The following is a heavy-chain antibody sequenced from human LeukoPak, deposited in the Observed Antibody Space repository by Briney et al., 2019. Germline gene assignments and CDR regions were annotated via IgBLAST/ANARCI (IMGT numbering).Heavy chain of an antibody. CDR3: ASHYGSGFGS. CDR2: IYYSGST. V-gene: IGHV4-59*01. CDR1: VGSISRYY. J-gene: IGHJ4*02. D-gene: IGHD3-10*01. Sequence: PSETLALTCTVPVGSISRYYWSWIRQPPGKGLEWIGYIYYSGSTNYNPSLKSRVTISIDTSKNQFSLKLSSVTAEDTAIYFCASHYGSGFGSWGQGTLVTVSS.